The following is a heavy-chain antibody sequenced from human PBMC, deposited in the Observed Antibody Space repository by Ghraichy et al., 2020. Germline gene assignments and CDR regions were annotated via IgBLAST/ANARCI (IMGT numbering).Heavy chain of an antibody. D-gene: IGHD5-18*01. Sequence: ASVKVSCKASGYTFTNYGMNWVRQAPGQGLEWMGWISPYSGDTHYAQKLQGRVTMTTDTTTSTAYMDLRSLRSDDTAVYYCARDSIGYSYTYWGQGTLVTVSS. CDR3: ARDSIGYSYTY. J-gene: IGHJ4*02. CDR1: GYTFTNYG. CDR2: ISPYSGDT. V-gene: IGHV1-18*01.